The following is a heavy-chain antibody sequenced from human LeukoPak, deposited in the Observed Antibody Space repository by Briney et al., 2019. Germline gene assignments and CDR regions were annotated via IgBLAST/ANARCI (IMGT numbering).Heavy chain of an antibody. CDR2: ISAYNGNT. V-gene: IGHV1-18*01. CDR1: GYTFTSYG. Sequence: ASVKVSCKASGYTFTSYGISWVRQAPGQGLEWMGWISAYNGNTNYAQKLQGRVTMTTDTSTSTAYMELRSLRSDDTAVYYCARVLVSVGATREPFDYWGQGTLVTVSS. J-gene: IGHJ4*02. CDR3: ARVLVSVGATREPFDY. D-gene: IGHD1-26*01.